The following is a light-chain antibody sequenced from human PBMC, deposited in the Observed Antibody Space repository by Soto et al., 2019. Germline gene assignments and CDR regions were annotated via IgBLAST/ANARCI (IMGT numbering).Light chain of an antibody. Sequence: QSVLTQPASVSGSPGQSITISCRGTSSDVGAYNFVSWYQQHPGKAPKLLIYEVSNRPSGVSSRFSGSKSGNTASLTISGLQAEDEADYYCSSCTTSSSLDVLFGGGTKLTVL. CDR3: SSCTTSSSLDVL. V-gene: IGLV2-14*01. J-gene: IGLJ2*01. CDR1: SSDVGAYNF. CDR2: EVS.